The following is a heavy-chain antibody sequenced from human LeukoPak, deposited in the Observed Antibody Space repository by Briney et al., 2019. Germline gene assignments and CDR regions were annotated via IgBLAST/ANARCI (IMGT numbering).Heavy chain of an antibody. V-gene: IGHV3-30-3*01. Sequence: GGSLRLSCADSEFTFSSYAMHWVRQVPGKGLEWMAVISFDGSNKYYADSVRGRFTISRDNSKRTLYFQMNGLRAEDTAVYYCARDTKSGGYSSAEYFQHWGQGTLVTVSS. CDR2: ISFDGSNK. J-gene: IGHJ1*01. CDR1: EFTFSSYA. D-gene: IGHD1-26*01. CDR3: ARDTKSGGYSSAEYFQH.